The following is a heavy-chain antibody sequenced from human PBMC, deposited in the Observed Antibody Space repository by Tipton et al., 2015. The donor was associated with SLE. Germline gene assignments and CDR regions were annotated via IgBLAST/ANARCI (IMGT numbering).Heavy chain of an antibody. J-gene: IGHJ5*02. CDR2: IHPSSGDT. V-gene: IGHV1-46*01. CDR3: AREGGGHWFDP. Sequence: QSGPEVKKPGASVKVSCKASGYTFTSQYIHWVRQAPGQGLEWMAIIHPSSGDTTYAQEFQGRVTMTRDTSTSTVYMELSSLRSEDTAVYYCAREGGGHWFDPWGQGTLVTVSA. CDR1: GYTFTSQY.